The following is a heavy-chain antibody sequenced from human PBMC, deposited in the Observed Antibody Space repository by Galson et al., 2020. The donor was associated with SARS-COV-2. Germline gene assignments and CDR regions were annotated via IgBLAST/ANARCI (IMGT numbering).Heavy chain of an antibody. V-gene: IGHV3-23*01. J-gene: IGHJ4*02. CDR3: AKGAGHGSGSYIDY. Sequence: GESLKISCTASGFTFSSYAMTWVRQAPGKGLEWVSSMNGGGSGTYYADSVKGRFTISRDNSKNTLYLQMNNLGADDTAVYYCAKGAGHGSGSYIDYWGQGTLVTVSS. CDR2: MNGGGSGT. CDR1: GFTFSSYA. D-gene: IGHD3-10*01.